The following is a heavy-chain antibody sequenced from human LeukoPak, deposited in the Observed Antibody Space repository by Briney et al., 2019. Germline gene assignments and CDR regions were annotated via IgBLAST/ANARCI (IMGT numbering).Heavy chain of an antibody. J-gene: IGHJ4*02. V-gene: IGHV3-30*18. CDR1: GFTFSSYG. D-gene: IGHD2-21*02. CDR3: AKDPSPGVTADY. CDR2: ISYDGSHK. Sequence: QTGGSLRLSCAASGFTFSSYGVHWVRQAPGKGLEWVALISYDGSHKYYADSVKGRFTMSRDSSKNTLYLQMNSLRAEDTAVYYCAKDPSPGVTADYWGQGTLVTVSS.